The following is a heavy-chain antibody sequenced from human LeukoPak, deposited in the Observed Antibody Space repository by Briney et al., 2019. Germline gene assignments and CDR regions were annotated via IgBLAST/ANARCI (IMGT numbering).Heavy chain of an antibody. CDR3: ATVGTV. V-gene: IGHV3-23*01. Sequence: PGGSLRLSCAASGFTFSSYAMSWVRQAPGKGLEWVSGISEGGGGTHYADSVKGRFTISRDNSKNTVYLQMNSLRAEDTAVYYCATVGTVWGQGTLVTVSS. CDR1: GFTFSSYA. D-gene: IGHD1-26*01. CDR2: ISEGGGGT. J-gene: IGHJ4*02.